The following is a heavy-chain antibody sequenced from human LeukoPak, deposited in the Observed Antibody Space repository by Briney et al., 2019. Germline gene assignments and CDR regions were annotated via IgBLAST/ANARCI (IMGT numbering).Heavy chain of an antibody. CDR3: AKDQSGWYQSSHYFDY. J-gene: IGHJ4*02. CDR1: GFTFSSYA. Sequence: GGSLRLSCAASGFTFSSYAMSWVRQAPGKGLEWVSAISGSGGSTYYADSVKGRFTISRDSSKNTLYLQMNSLRAEDTAVYYCAKDQSGWYQSSHYFDYWGQGTLVTVSS. D-gene: IGHD6-19*01. V-gene: IGHV3-23*01. CDR2: ISGSGGST.